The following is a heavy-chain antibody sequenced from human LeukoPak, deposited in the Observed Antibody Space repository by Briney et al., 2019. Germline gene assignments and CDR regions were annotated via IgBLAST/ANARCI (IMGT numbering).Heavy chain of an antibody. J-gene: IGHJ4*02. CDR1: GGSISSSSYY. CDR2: IYYSGST. D-gene: IGHD3-22*01. V-gene: IGHV4-39*01. Sequence: SETLSLTCTVSGGSISSSSYYWGWIRQPPGKGLEWIGSIYYSGSTYYNPSLKSRVTISVDTSKNQFSLKLSSVTAADTAVYYCARLQFLSGGYYAFDSWGQGSRVTVSS. CDR3: ARLQFLSGGYYAFDS.